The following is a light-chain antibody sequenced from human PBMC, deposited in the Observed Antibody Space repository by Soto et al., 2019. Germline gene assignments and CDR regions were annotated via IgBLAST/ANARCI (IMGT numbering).Light chain of an antibody. CDR1: QEISRF. V-gene: IGKV1-17*03. CDR3: LQHNKYPYT. CDR2: DTS. J-gene: IGKJ2*01. Sequence: DVQMTQSPSAMSASVGDRLTITCRASQEISRFVAWFQQKPGKAPERLIYDTSSLQPGVPSRFSGSGSGTEFALAISGLQPEDFATYYCLQHNKYPYTFGQGTKLEIK.